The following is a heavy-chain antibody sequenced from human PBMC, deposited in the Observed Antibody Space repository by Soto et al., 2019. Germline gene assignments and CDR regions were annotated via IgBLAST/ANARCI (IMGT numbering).Heavy chain of an antibody. CDR3: ARDKDRLQLGGNYYYILDV. J-gene: IGHJ6*02. V-gene: IGHV1-69*12. D-gene: IGHD5-12*01. CDR1: GGTFRTSA. Sequence: QVQVVQSGAEVKKPGSSVKVSCKASGGTFRTSAISWVRQAPGQGLEWMGGIMPIFRTADYAQKFQDRVTITADXSXXXAXLELRSLRSEDTAVYYCARDKDRLQLGGNYYYILDVWGQGTTVTVSS. CDR2: IMPIFRTA.